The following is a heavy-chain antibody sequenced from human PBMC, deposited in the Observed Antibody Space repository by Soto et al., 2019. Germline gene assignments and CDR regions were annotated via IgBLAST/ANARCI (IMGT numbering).Heavy chain of an antibody. V-gene: IGHV3-23*01. Sequence: PGGSLRLSCAASGFTFSSYAMSWVRQAPGKGLEWVSAISGSGGSTYYADSVKGRFTISRDNSKNTLYLQMNSLRAEDTAVYYCAKDSLRIAAADTPFYYWGQGTLVTVSS. D-gene: IGHD6-13*01. J-gene: IGHJ4*02. CDR2: ISGSGGST. CDR1: GFTFSSYA. CDR3: AKDSLRIAAADTPFYY.